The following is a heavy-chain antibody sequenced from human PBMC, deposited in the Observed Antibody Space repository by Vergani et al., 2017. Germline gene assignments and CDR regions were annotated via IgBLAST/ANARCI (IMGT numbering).Heavy chain of an antibody. CDR3: ARGMGDCMDV. Sequence: EVQLVESGGGVVRPGGSLRLSCAASGFTFGDYDMNWVRQAPGKGLEWVSRVKWNGDSSVYADSVKGRFTISRDNAKNSLTLQMSSLRPEDTAVYYCARGMGDCMDVWGKGATVTVSS. CDR1: GFTFGDYD. V-gene: IGHV3-20*04. CDR2: VKWNGDSS. J-gene: IGHJ6*03. D-gene: IGHD3-16*01.